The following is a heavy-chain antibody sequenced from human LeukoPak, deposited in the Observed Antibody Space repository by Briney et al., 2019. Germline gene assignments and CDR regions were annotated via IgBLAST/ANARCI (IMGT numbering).Heavy chain of an antibody. V-gene: IGHV1-2*02. CDR2: INPNSGGT. CDR3: ARLGWIVVVPAAFDY. CDR1: GYTFTGYY. J-gene: IGHJ4*02. D-gene: IGHD2-2*01. Sequence: GASVTVSCKASGYTFTGYYMHWVRQAPGQGLEWMGWINPNSGGTNYAQKFQGRVTMTRDTSISTAYMELSRLRSDDTAVYYCARLGWIVVVPAAFDYWGQGTLVTVSS.